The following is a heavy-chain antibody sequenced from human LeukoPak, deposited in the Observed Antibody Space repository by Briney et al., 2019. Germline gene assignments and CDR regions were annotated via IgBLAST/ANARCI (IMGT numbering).Heavy chain of an antibody. D-gene: IGHD2-21*02. CDR3: ARAVTKYYYYGMDV. J-gene: IGHJ6*02. V-gene: IGHV4-34*01. CDR1: GGSFSGYW. CDR2: ISHSGST. Sequence: SETLSLTCAVYGGSFSGYWWNWIRQPPGKGLEWIGEISHSGSTNYNPSLKSRVTISVDTSKNQFSLKLSSVTAADTAVYYCARAVTKYYYYGMDVWGQGTTVTVSS.